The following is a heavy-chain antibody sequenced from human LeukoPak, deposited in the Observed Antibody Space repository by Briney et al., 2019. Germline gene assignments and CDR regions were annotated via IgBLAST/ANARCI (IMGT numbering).Heavy chain of an antibody. Sequence: PSETLSLTCTVSGGSITSYYWSWIRQPPGKGLEWIGYIYYSGSTNYNPSLNSRVTISIDTSKNQLSLKLSSVTAADTAVYYCARIEMATTQDYYYYMDVWGKGTTVTVSS. J-gene: IGHJ6*03. CDR1: GGSITSYY. D-gene: IGHD5-24*01. CDR2: IYYSGST. V-gene: IGHV4-59*08. CDR3: ARIEMATTQDYYYYMDV.